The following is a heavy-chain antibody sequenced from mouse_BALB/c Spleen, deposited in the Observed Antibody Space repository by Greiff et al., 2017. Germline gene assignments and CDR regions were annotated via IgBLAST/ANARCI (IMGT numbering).Heavy chain of an antibody. CDR3: ARQHRYDLAWFAY. CDR2: ISYSGST. CDR1: GYSITSDYA. V-gene: IGHV3-2*02. D-gene: IGHD2-14*01. J-gene: IGHJ3*01. Sequence: DVKLQESGPGLVKPSQSLSLTCTVTGYSITSDYAWNWILQFPGNKLEWMGYISYSGSTSYNPSLKSRISITRDTSKNQFFLQLNSVTTEDTATYYCARQHRYDLAWFAYWGQGTLVTVSA.